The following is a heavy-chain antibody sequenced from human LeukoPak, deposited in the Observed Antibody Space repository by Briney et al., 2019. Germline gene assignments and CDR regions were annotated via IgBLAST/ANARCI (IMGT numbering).Heavy chain of an antibody. J-gene: IGHJ4*02. CDR2: IDPSDSYT. Sequence: GESLKISCKGSGYSFTTYWISGVRQMPGKGLEWMGRIDPSDSYTNYSPSFQGHVTISADKSINTANLQWSSLKASDTAIYYSARHRSSGYGYIDYWGQGTLVTVSS. D-gene: IGHD6-25*01. CDR3: ARHRSSGYGYIDY. V-gene: IGHV5-10-1*01. CDR1: GYSFTTYW.